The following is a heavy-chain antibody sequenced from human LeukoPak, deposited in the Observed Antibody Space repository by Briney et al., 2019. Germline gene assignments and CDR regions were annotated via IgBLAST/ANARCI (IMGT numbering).Heavy chain of an antibody. Sequence: SETLSLTCGVYGGSFSGYYWSWLPQPPGKGLERIGYFYYSGNSNYNPSLTSRVTISVDTSKNQFSLRLSSVTAADTAIYYCARDLGYCSTASCYAWFDPWGQGTLVTVSS. D-gene: IGHD2-2*01. V-gene: IGHV4-59*01. CDR1: GGSFSGYY. J-gene: IGHJ5*02. CDR2: FYYSGNS. CDR3: ARDLGYCSTASCYAWFDP.